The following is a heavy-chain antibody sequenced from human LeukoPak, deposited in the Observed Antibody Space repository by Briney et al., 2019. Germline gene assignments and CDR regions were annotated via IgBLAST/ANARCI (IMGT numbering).Heavy chain of an antibody. Sequence: SETLSLTCTVSGGSISSSSYYWGWIRQPPGKGLEWIGYIYYSGSTNYNPSLKSRVTISVDTSKNQFSLKLSSVTAADTAVYYCARSPGWYRVTYNWFDPWGQGTLVTVSS. J-gene: IGHJ5*02. V-gene: IGHV4-61*05. CDR1: GGSISSSSYY. CDR2: IYYSGST. D-gene: IGHD6-19*01. CDR3: ARSPGWYRVTYNWFDP.